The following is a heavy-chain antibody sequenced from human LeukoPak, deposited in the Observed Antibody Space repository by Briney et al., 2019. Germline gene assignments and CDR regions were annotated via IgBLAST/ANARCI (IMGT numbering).Heavy chain of an antibody. Sequence: GGSLRLSCAASGFTLSSYAMHWVRQAPGKGLEYVSAISSNGGRTYYANSVKGGFTISRDNSRNTRYLQRGSLRAEDMAVYYCARSMRGAYYYDSSGSFDIWGQGTMVTVSS. V-gene: IGHV3-64*01. CDR1: GFTLSSYA. D-gene: IGHD3-22*01. J-gene: IGHJ3*02. CDR2: ISSNGGRT. CDR3: ARSMRGAYYYDSSGSFDI.